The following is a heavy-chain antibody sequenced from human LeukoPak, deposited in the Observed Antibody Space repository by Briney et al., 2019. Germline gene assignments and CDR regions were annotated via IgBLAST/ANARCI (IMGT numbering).Heavy chain of an antibody. J-gene: IGHJ4*02. CDR1: GYTFTSYG. CDR2: ISAYNGNT. CDR3: AVGIAAPY. D-gene: IGHD6-13*01. Sequence: ASVKVSCKASGYTFTSYGISWVRQAPGQGLEWMGWISAYNGNTNYAQKFQGRVTITADESTSTAYMELSSLRSEDTAVYYCAVGIAAPYWGQGTLVTVSS. V-gene: IGHV1-18*01.